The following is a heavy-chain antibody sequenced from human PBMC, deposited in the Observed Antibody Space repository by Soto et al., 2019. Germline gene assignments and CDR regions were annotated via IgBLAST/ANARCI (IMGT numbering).Heavy chain of an antibody. D-gene: IGHD1-26*01. J-gene: IGHJ4*02. CDR1: GFNFSAYG. Sequence: QVQLVESGGGVVQPGRSLRLSCAASGFNFSAYGMHWVRQAPGTGLELVALLSFDASKKYYADSVQGRFTISRDTSTNTSYLQMSSLRVEDTAVYYCRVGVADWGQGTRVTVSS. CDR2: LSFDASKK. V-gene: IGHV3-30*03. CDR3: RVGVAD.